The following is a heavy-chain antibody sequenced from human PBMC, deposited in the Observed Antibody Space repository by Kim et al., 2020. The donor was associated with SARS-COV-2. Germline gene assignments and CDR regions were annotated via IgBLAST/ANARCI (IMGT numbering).Heavy chain of an antibody. J-gene: IGHJ4*02. CDR3: ARGYCSSSRCYAGPDY. CDR2: INNDGTVM. Sequence: GGSLRLSCAASVFTFSDYTMDWVRQAPGRGLEWVSYINNDGTVMYYGDSVKGRFTISRDNSENSLFLQMNSLRDDDTAVYYCARGYCSSSRCYAGPDYWGQGTLVTVST. D-gene: IGHD2-2*01. V-gene: IGHV3-48*02. CDR1: VFTFSDYT.